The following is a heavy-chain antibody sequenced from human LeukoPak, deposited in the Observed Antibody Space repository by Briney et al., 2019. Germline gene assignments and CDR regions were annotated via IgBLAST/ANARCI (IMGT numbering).Heavy chain of an antibody. D-gene: IGHD3-22*01. CDR2: INPSGGST. CDR3: ARGTYYYDSSGMAIDY. CDR1: GYTFTSYY. Sequence: ASVTVSCKASGYTFTSYYMHWVRHAPGQGLGWMGIINPSGGSTSYAQKFQGRVTMTSATSTSTVYMELSSLRSEDTAVYYCARGTYYYDSSGMAIDYWGQGTLVTVSS. V-gene: IGHV1-46*01. J-gene: IGHJ4*02.